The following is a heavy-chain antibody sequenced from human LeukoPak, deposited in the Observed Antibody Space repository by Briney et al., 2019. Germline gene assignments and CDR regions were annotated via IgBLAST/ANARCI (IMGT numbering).Heavy chain of an antibody. CDR1: GFTVSSNY. CDR3: ARVKSWGILTGYYSYMDV. Sequence: GGSLRLSCAASGFTVSSNYMSWVRQAPGKGLEWVSVIYSGGSTYYADSVKGRFTISRDNSKNTLYLQMNSLRAEDTAVYYCARVKSWGILTGYYSYMDVWGKGTTVTVSS. J-gene: IGHJ6*03. CDR2: IYSGGST. D-gene: IGHD3-9*01. V-gene: IGHV3-53*01.